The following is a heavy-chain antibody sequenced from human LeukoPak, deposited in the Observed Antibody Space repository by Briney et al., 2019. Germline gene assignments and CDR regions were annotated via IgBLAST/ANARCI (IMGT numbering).Heavy chain of an antibody. CDR1: GFTFSRYW. CDR2: IKPDGSEK. D-gene: IGHD2-2*02. V-gene: IGHV3-7*01. J-gene: IGHJ5*02. CDR3: ARRGGYCSSTSCYTATVWFDP. Sequence: GGSLRLSCAASGFTFSRYWMTWVRQTPRKGLEWVANIKPDGSEKYYLDSVRGRFTISRDNAKNSLYLQMNSLRAEDTAVYYCARRGGYCSSTSCYTATVWFDPWGQGTLVTVSS.